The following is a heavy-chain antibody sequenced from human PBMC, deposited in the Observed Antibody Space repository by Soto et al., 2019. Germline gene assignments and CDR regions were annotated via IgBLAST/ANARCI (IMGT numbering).Heavy chain of an antibody. V-gene: IGHV4-39*01. CDR3: ARGTTWHVRDWFDP. Sequence: SETLSLTCIVSGDSVSNSGYYWGWIRQSPGKRLEWIGSVSFSGRKYYNPSLRSRVTFSVDTSKTLISLKLRSVTAADTAVYYCARGTTWHVRDWFDPWGQVTLFTVSS. CDR1: GDSVSNSGYY. J-gene: IGHJ5*02. CDR2: VSFSGRK.